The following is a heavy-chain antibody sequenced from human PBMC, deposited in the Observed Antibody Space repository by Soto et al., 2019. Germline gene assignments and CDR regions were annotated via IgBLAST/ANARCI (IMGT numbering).Heavy chain of an antibody. CDR2: IYYSGST. D-gene: IGHD6-13*01. CDR1: GGSISSGGYY. Sequence: KPSETLSLTCTVSGGSISSGGYYWSWIRQHPGKGLEWIGYIYYSGSTYYNPSLKSRVTISVDTSKNQFSLKLSSVTAADTAVYYCARVFSDSSSFFDPWGQGTLFTVSS. V-gene: IGHV4-31*03. J-gene: IGHJ5*02. CDR3: ARVFSDSSSFFDP.